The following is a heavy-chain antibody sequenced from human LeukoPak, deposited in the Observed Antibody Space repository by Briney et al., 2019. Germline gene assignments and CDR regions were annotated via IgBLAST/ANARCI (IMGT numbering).Heavy chain of an antibody. CDR3: AKVWFPECYYDSSGPDAFDY. V-gene: IGHV3-53*01. CDR1: GFSVSSTY. CDR2: TYSDGNT. D-gene: IGHD3-22*01. Sequence: GGSLRLSCAVSGFSVSSTYMTWVRQAPGKGLEWVSITYSDGNTYYAESVRGRFTVSRGYSKNTLYLQMNSLRAEDTAVYYCAKVWFPECYYDSSGPDAFDYWGQGTLVTVSS. J-gene: IGHJ4*02.